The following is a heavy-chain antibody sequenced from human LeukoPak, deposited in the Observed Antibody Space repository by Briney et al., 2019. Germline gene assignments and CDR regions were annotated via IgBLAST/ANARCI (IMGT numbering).Heavy chain of an antibody. CDR1: GGSISSGDYY. J-gene: IGHJ4*02. V-gene: IGHV4-30-4*01. Sequence: SETLSLTCTVSGGSISSGDYYWSWIRQPPGKGLEWIGYIYYSGSTYYNPSLKSRVTISVDTSKNQFSLKLSSVTTADTAVYYCARDTGDFWSGYLNWGQGTLVTVSS. D-gene: IGHD3-3*01. CDR3: ARDTGDFWSGYLN. CDR2: IYYSGST.